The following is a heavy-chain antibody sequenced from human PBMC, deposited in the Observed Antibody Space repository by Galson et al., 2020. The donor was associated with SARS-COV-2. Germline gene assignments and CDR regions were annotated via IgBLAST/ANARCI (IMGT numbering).Heavy chain of an antibody. V-gene: IGHV1-24*01. CDR3: ATAPGIAAAGTGWFDP. J-gene: IGHJ5*02. Sequence: ASVKVSCKVSGYTLTELSMHWVRQAPGNGLEWMGGFDPEDGETIYAQKFQGRVTMTEDTSTDTAYMELSSLRSEDTAVYYCATAPGIAAAGTGWFDPWGQGTLVTVSS. D-gene: IGHD6-13*01. CDR2: FDPEDGET. CDR1: GYTLTELS.